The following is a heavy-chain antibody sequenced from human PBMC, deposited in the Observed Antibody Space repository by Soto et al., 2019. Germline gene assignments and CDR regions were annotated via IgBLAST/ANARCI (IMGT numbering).Heavy chain of an antibody. V-gene: IGHV3-23*01. J-gene: IGHJ1*01. Sequence: EVQLLESGGGLVQPGGSLRLSCAASGFTFSSYAMSWVRQAPGKGLEWVSAISSSGGSPYSADSVKGRFTNSRDNSKNTQYLQMNSLRAEDTAVYYCAKAKDSISWYPVYFQHWGQGTLVTVSS. CDR3: AKAKDSISWYPVYFQH. CDR1: GFTFSSYA. D-gene: IGHD6-13*01. CDR2: ISSSGGSP.